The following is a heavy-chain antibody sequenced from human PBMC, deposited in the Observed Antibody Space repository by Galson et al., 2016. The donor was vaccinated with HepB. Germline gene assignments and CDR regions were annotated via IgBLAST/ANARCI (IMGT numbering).Heavy chain of an antibody. CDR2: IYWDEDK. J-gene: IGHJ4*02. Sequence: PALVKPTQTLTLTCSFSSVTTKRVDVGWIRQPPGKALEWLALIYWDEDKRYNPSLKSRLTITRDTSKNQVVLTTTNMDPVDTATYYCAHVRDGLELYFDSWGQGTLVTVSS. CDR3: AHVRDGLELYFDS. D-gene: IGHD1-1*01. V-gene: IGHV2-5*02. CDR1: SVTTKRVD.